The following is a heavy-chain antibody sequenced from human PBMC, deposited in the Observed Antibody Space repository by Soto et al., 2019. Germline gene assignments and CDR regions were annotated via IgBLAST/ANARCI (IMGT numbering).Heavy chain of an antibody. CDR1: GYSITSYW. J-gene: IGHJ6*02. D-gene: IGHD2-15*01. V-gene: IGHV5-10-1*01. CDR3: ARQQEQAGFPRRWFYGLDV. CDR2: IDPSDSYT. Sequence: PGESLKISCKGSGYSITSYWINWVRQMPGKGLEWMGRIDPSDSYTNYSPSFQGHVTISIDKSISTAFLQWSSLKASDTAMYYCARQQEQAGFPRRWFYGLDVWGQGTTVTVSS.